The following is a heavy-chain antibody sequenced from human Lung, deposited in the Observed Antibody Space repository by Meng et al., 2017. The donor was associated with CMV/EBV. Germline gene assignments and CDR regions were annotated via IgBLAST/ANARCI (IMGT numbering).Heavy chain of an antibody. D-gene: IGHD6-13*01. CDR2: IKQDGGEK. CDR3: ATIRWYGISWYFDY. J-gene: IGHJ4*02. CDR1: GFTFSTYW. V-gene: IGHV3-7*01. Sequence: GESXKISCAASGFTFSTYWMGWVRQAPGKGLDWVANIKQDGGEKYYVDSVEGRFTISRDNAKNSLYLQTNSLRVEDTAVYYCATIRWYGISWYFDYWGQGSXVTVSS.